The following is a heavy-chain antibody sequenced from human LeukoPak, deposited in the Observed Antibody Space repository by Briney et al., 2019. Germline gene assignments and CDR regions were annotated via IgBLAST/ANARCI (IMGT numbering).Heavy chain of an antibody. D-gene: IGHD1-14*01. J-gene: IGHJ6*03. V-gene: IGHV4-34*01. CDR3: AREPRSHYYYYYYMDV. CDR1: GGSFSGYY. Sequence: SETLSLTCAVYGGSFSGYYWSWIRQPPGKGLEWIGEINHSGSTNYNPSLKSRVTISVDTSKNQFSLKLSSVTAADTAVYYCAREPRSHYYYYYYMDVWGKGTTVTVSS. CDR2: INHSGST.